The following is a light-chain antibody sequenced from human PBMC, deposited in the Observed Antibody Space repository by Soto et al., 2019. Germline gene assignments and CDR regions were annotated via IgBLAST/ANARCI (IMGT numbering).Light chain of an antibody. CDR1: QSVSSSY. V-gene: IGKV3-20*01. Sequence: EIVLTQSPGTLSLSPGERATLSCRASQSVSSSYLASYQQKPGQAPRLLIYGASSRATGIPDRYSGSGSGTDFTLTISRLEPEDFAVYYCQQYVASQTFGQGTKVEIK. J-gene: IGKJ1*01. CDR2: GAS. CDR3: QQYVASQT.